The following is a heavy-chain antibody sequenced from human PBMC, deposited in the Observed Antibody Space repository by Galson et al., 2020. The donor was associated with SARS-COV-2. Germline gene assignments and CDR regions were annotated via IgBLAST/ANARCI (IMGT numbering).Heavy chain of an antibody. CDR2: ISYDGSNK. V-gene: IGHV3-30*18. J-gene: IGHJ4*02. Sequence: GESLKISCAASGFTFSSYGMHWVRQAPGKGLEWVAVISYDGSNKYYADSVKGRFTISRDNSKNTLYLQMNSLRAEDTAVYYCAKDLSIVVVPAAMYADYWGQGTLVTVSS. CDR1: GFTFSSYG. CDR3: AKDLSIVVVPAAMYADY. D-gene: IGHD2-2*01.